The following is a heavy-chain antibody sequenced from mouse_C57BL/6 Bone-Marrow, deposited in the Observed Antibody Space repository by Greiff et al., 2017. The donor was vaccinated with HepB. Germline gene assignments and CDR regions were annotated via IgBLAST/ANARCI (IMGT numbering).Heavy chain of an antibody. V-gene: IGHV1-53*01. CDR1: GYTFTSYW. Sequence: QVQLQQPGTELVKPGASEKLSCKASGYTFTSYWMHWVKQRPGQGLEWIGNINPSNGGTNYNEKFKSKATLTVDKSSSTAYMQLSSLTSEDSAVYYCARLGDGSSFDWYFDVWGTGTTVTVSS. J-gene: IGHJ1*03. CDR3: ARLGDGSSFDWYFDV. CDR2: INPSNGGT. D-gene: IGHD1-1*01.